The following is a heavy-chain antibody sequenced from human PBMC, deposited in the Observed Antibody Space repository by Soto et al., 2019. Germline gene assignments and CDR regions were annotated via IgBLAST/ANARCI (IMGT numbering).Heavy chain of an antibody. CDR1: GYSFTSYW. J-gene: IGHJ4*02. V-gene: IGHV5-51*01. Sequence: GESLKISCKGSGYSFTSYWIGWVRQMPGKGLEWMGIIYPGDSDTRYSPSFQGQVTISAGKSISTAYLQWSSLKASDTAMYDCACSPYYYDSSGYYYYFDYWGQGTLVTVSS. D-gene: IGHD3-22*01. CDR3: ACSPYYYDSSGYYYYFDY. CDR2: IYPGDSDT.